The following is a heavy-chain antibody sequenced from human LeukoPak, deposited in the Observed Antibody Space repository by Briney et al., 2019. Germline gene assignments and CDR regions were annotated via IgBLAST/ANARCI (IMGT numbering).Heavy chain of an antibody. CDR1: GGSISSYY. V-gene: IGHV4-4*07. Sequence: SETLSLTCTVSGGSISSYYWNWIRQPAGKGLEWIGRISTTGSTNYNPSLKSRLTMSVDTSKKQFSLRLSSASAADTAVYYCAREYSSSSGRTFDYWGQGSLVTVSS. CDR3: AREYSSSSGRTFDY. D-gene: IGHD6-6*01. J-gene: IGHJ4*02. CDR2: ISTTGST.